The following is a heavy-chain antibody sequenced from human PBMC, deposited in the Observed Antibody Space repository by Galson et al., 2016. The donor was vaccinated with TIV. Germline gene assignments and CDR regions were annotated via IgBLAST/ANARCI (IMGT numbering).Heavy chain of an antibody. CDR2: ICPSGDT. Sequence: SLRLSCATSGFAVSSIYGSWVRQAPGKGLEWVSIICPSGDTYYTEPMKGRFTISRDNSKNTLYLQMSNLRPEDTAVYFCATATVPNLGDYWGQGVLVTVSS. V-gene: IGHV3-53*05. D-gene: IGHD4-17*01. CDR3: ATATVPNLGDY. J-gene: IGHJ4*02. CDR1: GFAVSSIY.